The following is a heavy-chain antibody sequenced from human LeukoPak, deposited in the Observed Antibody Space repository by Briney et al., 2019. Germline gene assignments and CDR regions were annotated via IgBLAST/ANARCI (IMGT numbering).Heavy chain of an antibody. Sequence: PSQTLSLTCAVSGGSISSGGYSWSWIRQPPGKGLEWIGYIYHSGSTYYNPSLKSRVTISVDRSKNQFSLKLSSVTAADTAVYYCARGIVLMHYASFDYWGQGSLVTVSS. CDR3: ARGIVLMHYASFDY. V-gene: IGHV4-30-2*01. CDR2: IYHSGST. D-gene: IGHD2-8*01. CDR1: GGSISSGGYS. J-gene: IGHJ4*02.